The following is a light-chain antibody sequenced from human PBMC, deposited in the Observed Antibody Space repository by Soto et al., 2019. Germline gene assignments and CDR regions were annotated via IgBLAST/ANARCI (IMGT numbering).Light chain of an antibody. V-gene: IGLV2-11*01. CDR1: NSDVGTYNY. CDR3: TSYTSSSTHV. CDR2: DVT. Sequence: QSALTQPRSVSGSPGQSVTISCTGTNSDVGTYNYVSWYQQHPGKAPKLIIYDVTKRPSGVPDRFSGSKSANTASLTISGLQAEDEADYYCTSYTSSSTHVFGTGTKLTVL. J-gene: IGLJ1*01.